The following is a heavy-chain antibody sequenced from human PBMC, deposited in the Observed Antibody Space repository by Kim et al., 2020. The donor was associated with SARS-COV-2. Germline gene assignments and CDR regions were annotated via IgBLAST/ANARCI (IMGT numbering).Heavy chain of an antibody. Sequence: SVKVSCKASGGTFSSYAISWVRQAPGQGLEWMGGIIPIFGTANYAQKFQGRVTITADKSTSTAYMELSSLRSEDTAVYYCARSKQWLVLGAFDIWGQGTMVTVSS. D-gene: IGHD6-19*01. CDR1: GGTFSSYA. CDR3: ARSKQWLVLGAFDI. V-gene: IGHV1-69*06. CDR2: IIPIFGTA. J-gene: IGHJ3*02.